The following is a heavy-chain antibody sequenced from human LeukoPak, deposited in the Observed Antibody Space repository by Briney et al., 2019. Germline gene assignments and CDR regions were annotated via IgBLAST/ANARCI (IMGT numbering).Heavy chain of an antibody. D-gene: IGHD3-22*01. CDR1: GFTFSRYS. CDR3: ATYFDSTGYFEEAYDT. J-gene: IGHJ4*03. V-gene: IGHV3-48*01. CDR2: ISTNRKTI. Sequence: GGSLRLSCAASGFTFSRYSMNWVRQAPGKGLEGVAYISTNRKTIYSGDSVKGRFSISRDNDKNLLYLQMDSLRVEDTAVYHCATYFDSTGYFEEAYDTWGQGTLVTVSA.